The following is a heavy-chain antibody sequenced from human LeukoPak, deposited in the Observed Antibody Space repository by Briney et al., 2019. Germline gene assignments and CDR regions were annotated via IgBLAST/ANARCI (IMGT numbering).Heavy chain of an antibody. CDR1: GGSISSSSYY. J-gene: IGHJ4*02. Sequence: SETLSLTCTVSGGSISSSSYYWGWIRQPPGKGLEWIGSIYYSGSTYYNPSLKSRVTISVDTSKNQFSLKLSSVTAADTAVYYCATAPGSYYFDYWGQGTLVTVSS. CDR3: ATAPGSYYFDY. CDR2: IYYSGST. D-gene: IGHD3-10*01. V-gene: IGHV4-39*01.